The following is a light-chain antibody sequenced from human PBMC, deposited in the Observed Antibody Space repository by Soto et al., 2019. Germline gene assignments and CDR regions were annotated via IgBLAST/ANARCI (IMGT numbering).Light chain of an antibody. Sequence: MTQSPSSLSASVGDRVTITCQASHDISNYLNWYQHKPGKAPKLLIYGASNLETGVPSRFSGSGSGTDFTFTISSLQPEDIATYYCQYCDYLPLFGPGTTVDLK. CDR3: QYCDYLPL. CDR2: GAS. CDR1: HDISNY. J-gene: IGKJ3*01. V-gene: IGKV1-33*01.